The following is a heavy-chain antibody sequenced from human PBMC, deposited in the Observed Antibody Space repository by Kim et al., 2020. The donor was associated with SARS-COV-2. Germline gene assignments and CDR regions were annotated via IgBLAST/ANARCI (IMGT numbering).Heavy chain of an antibody. Sequence: PSLKRRVTISVDTSKNQFSLKLSSVTAADTAVYYCARDRSSSGWYRTGDYWGQGTLVTVSS. V-gene: IGHV4-30-2*04. CDR3: ARDRSSSGWYRTGDY. J-gene: IGHJ4*02. D-gene: IGHD6-19*01.